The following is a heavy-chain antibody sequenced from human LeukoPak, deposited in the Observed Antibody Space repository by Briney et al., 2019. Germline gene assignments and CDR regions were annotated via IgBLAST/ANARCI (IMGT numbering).Heavy chain of an antibody. CDR1: GFTFSSDA. D-gene: IGHD4-17*01. Sequence: GGSLRLSCAASGFTFSSDAMSWVRQAPGKGLEWVSGISGSGGSTYYADSVKGRFTISRDNSKNTLYLQMNSLRVEDTAVYYCAGGDPLYYYYYGMDVWGQGTTVTVSS. J-gene: IGHJ6*02. CDR2: ISGSGGST. CDR3: AGGDPLYYYYYGMDV. V-gene: IGHV3-23*01.